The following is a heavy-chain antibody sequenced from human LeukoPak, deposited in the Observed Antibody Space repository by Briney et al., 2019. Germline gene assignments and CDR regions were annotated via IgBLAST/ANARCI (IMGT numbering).Heavy chain of an antibody. J-gene: IGHJ4*02. CDR1: GFTFSSYG. CDR3: AGGPYYFDY. CDR2: ISYDGSNK. Sequence: GRSLRLSCAAPGFTFSSYGMHWVRQAPGKGLEWVTFISYDGSNKYYADSVKGRFTISRDNSKNTLYLQMNSLRAEDTAVYYCAGGPYYFDYWGQGTLVTVSS. V-gene: IGHV3-30*03.